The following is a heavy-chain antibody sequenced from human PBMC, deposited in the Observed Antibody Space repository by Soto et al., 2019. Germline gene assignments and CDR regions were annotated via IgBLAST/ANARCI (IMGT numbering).Heavy chain of an antibody. J-gene: IGHJ5*02. CDR3: ARGSSPPDP. Sequence: SETLSLTCAVYGGSFSGYYWSWIRQPPGKGLEWIGEINHSGSTNYNPSLKSRVTISVDTSKNQFSLKLSSVTTADTAVYYCARGSSPPDPWGQGTLVTVSS. CDR2: INHSGST. CDR1: GGSFSGYY. V-gene: IGHV4-34*01.